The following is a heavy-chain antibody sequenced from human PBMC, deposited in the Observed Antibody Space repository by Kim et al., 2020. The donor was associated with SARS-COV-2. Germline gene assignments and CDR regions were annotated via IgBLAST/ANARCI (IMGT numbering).Heavy chain of an antibody. Sequence: TYYYPSLKGRVTISVDTSKKQFSLRRSSVTAADAAVYYCARHLRNWYFDLWGRGTLVTVSS. CDR3: ARHLRNWYFDL. V-gene: IGHV4-39*01. CDR2: T. J-gene: IGHJ2*01.